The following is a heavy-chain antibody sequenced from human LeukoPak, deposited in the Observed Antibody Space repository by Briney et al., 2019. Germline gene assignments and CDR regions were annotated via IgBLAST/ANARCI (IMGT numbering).Heavy chain of an antibody. J-gene: IGHJ6*02. D-gene: IGHD3-10*01. CDR3: ARGVRGVTPPRYYYYYGMDV. Sequence: PSETLSLTCTVSGGSISSYYWSWIRRPPGKGLEWIGYIYYSGSTNYNPSLKSRVTISVDTSKNQFSLKLSSVTAADTAVYYCARGVRGVTPPRYYYYYGMDVWGQGTTVTVSS. V-gene: IGHV4-59*01. CDR2: IYYSGST. CDR1: GGSISSYY.